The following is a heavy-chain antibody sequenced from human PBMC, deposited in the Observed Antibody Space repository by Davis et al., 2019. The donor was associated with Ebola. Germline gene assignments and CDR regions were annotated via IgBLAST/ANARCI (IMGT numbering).Heavy chain of an antibody. Sequence: GESLKISCAASGFTFSDYYMSWIRQAPGKGLEWVSYISGGGRTIYYANSVKGRFTMSRDNAKNSLYLQMGSLRAEDMAVYYCARGGMVTATQFDYWGQGTLVTVSS. D-gene: IGHD2-21*02. V-gene: IGHV3-11*04. J-gene: IGHJ4*02. CDR1: GFTFSDYY. CDR2: ISGGGRTI. CDR3: ARGGMVTATQFDY.